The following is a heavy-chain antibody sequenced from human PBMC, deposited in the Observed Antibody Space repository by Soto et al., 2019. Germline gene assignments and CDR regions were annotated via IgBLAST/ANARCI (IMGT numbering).Heavy chain of an antibody. Sequence: GGSLRLSCTASGFTFGDYAMSWFRQAPGKGLEWVGFIRSKAYGGTTEYAASVKGRFTISRDDSKSIAYLQMNSLKTEDTAVYYCTREVVVPAAAFYNWFAPWGQGTLVTVS. CDR3: TREVVVPAAAFYNWFAP. V-gene: IGHV3-49*03. D-gene: IGHD2-2*01. CDR2: IRSKAYGGTT. J-gene: IGHJ5*02. CDR1: GFTFGDYA.